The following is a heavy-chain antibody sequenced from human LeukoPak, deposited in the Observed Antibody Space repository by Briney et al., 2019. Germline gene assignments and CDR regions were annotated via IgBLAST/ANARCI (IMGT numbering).Heavy chain of an antibody. J-gene: IGHJ5*02. D-gene: IGHD2-15*01. CDR2: IYSSGSI. CDR3: ATSSLGYCSGGSCANWFDP. Sequence: SETLSLTCTVSGGSISSYYWSWIRQPAGKGLEWIGRIYSSGSITYNPSLKSRVTISVDKSKNQFSLKLSSVTAADTAVYYCATSSLGYCSGGSCANWFDPWGQGTLVTVSS. V-gene: IGHV4-4*07. CDR1: GGSISSYY.